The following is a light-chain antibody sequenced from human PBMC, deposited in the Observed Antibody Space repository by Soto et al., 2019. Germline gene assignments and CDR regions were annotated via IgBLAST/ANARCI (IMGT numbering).Light chain of an antibody. CDR1: QSIRYY. CDR3: QHHNSFSQT. CDR2: GAS. V-gene: IGKV1-5*01. Sequence: DIQLTQSPPTLSASVGDRVTITCRASQSIRYYLAWYQQMPGKAPKLLIYGASSLQSGVPSRFSGSGSGTEFTLTISRLQPDDFATYFCQHHNSFSQTFGQGTKVVIK. J-gene: IGKJ1*01.